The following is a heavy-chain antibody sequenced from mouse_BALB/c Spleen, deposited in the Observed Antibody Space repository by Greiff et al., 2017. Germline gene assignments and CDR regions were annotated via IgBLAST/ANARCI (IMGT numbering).Heavy chain of an antibody. D-gene: IGHD1-3*01. J-gene: IGHJ4*01. CDR2: ISDGGSYT. CDR3: ARDKDWYYYAMDY. CDR1: GFTFSDYY. V-gene: IGHV5-4*02. Sequence: DVKLVESGGGLVKPGGSLKLSCAASGFTFSDYYMYWVRQTPEKRLEWVATISDGGSYTYYPDSVKGRFTISRDNAKNNLYLQMSSLKSEDTAMYYCARDKDWYYYAMDYWGQGTSVTVSS.